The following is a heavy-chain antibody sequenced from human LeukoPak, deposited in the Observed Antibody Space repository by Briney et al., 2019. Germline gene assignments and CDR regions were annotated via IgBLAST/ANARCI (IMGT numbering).Heavy chain of an antibody. Sequence: GGSLRLSCAASGFTFSSYAMSWVRQAPGKGLEWVSAISGSGGSTYYADSVKGRFTISRDNSKNTLYLQMNSLRAEDTAVYYCAKPDDYGDYVLYYGIDVWGQGTTVTVSS. CDR1: GFTFSSYA. V-gene: IGHV3-23*01. CDR3: AKPDDYGDYVLYYGIDV. D-gene: IGHD4-17*01. CDR2: ISGSGGST. J-gene: IGHJ6*02.